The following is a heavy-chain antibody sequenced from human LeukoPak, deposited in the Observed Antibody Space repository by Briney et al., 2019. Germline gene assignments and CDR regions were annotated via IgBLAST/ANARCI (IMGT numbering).Heavy chain of an antibody. J-gene: IGHJ6*03. V-gene: IGHV4-34*01. D-gene: IGHD2-15*01. Sequence: SDTLSLTCAVYGGSFSGYYWSWIRRPPGKGLEWIGEINDSGSSKYNPSLKSRFIMSVDTSKNQFSLKLSSVTAADTAVYYCARGLATLYCSGGSCYSGYGHYYYYMDVWGKGTTVTISS. CDR2: INDSGSS. CDR3: ARGLATLYCSGGSCYSGYGHYYYYMDV. CDR1: GGSFSGYY.